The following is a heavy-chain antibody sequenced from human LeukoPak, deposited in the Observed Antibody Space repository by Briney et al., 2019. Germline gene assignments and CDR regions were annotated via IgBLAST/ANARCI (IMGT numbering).Heavy chain of an antibody. V-gene: IGHV1-69*13. CDR2: IIPIFGAA. CDR3: ARGSYYYDSSGYLYGSEFDY. J-gene: IGHJ4*02. Sequence: SVKVSCKASGGTFSSYAISWVRQAPGQGLEWMGGIIPIFGAANYAQKFQGRVTITADESTSTAYMELSSLRSEDTAVYYCARGSYYYDSSGYLYGSEFDYWGQGTLVTVSS. CDR1: GGTFSSYA. D-gene: IGHD3-22*01.